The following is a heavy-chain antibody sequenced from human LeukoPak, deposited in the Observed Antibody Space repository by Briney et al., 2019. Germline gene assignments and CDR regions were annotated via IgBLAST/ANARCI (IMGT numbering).Heavy chain of an antibody. V-gene: IGHV4-30-2*01. Sequence: RTSETLSLTCAVSGGSISSGGYSWSWIRQPPGKGLEWIGYIYHSGSTYYNPSLKSRVTISVDRSKNQFSLKLSSVTAADTAVYYCARGVEAYYDSSGYYVALDIWGQGTMVTVSS. CDR3: ARGVEAYYDSSGYYVALDI. CDR1: GGSISSGGYS. CDR2: IYHSGST. D-gene: IGHD3-22*01. J-gene: IGHJ3*02.